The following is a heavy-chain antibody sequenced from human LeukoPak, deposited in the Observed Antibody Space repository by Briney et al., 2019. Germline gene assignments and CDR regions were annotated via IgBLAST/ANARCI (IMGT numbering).Heavy chain of an antibody. J-gene: IGHJ6*03. CDR2: INSDGSST. V-gene: IGHV3-74*01. Sequence: GGSLRLSCAASGFTFSNAWMSWVRQAPGKGLVWVSRINSDGSSTSYADSVKGRFTISRDNAKNTLYLQMNSLRAEDTAVYYCARAGDSYYYYMDVWGKGTTVTVSS. CDR3: ARAGDSYYYYMDV. CDR1: GFTFSNAW. D-gene: IGHD2-21*01.